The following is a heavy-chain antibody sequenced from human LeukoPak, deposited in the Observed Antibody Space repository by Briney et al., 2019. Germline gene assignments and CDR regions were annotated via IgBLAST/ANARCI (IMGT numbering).Heavy chain of an antibody. D-gene: IGHD2-15*01. Sequence: SETLSLTCAVYGGSFSVYYWSWIRQPPGKGLEWIGEINHSGSTNYNPSLKSRVTISVDTSKNQFSLKLSSVTAADTAVYYCARLSKLGYCSGGSCYSLRKKYNWFDPWGQGTLVTVSS. CDR1: GGSFSVYY. J-gene: IGHJ5*02. V-gene: IGHV4-34*01. CDR2: INHSGST. CDR3: ARLSKLGYCSGGSCYSLRKKYNWFDP.